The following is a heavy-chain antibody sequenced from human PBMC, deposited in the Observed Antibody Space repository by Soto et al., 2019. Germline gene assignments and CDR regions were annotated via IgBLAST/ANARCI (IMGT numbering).Heavy chain of an antibody. Sequence: PSETLSLTCAVYGGSFSGYYWSWIRQPPGKGLEWIGEINHSGSTNYNPSLKSRVTISVDTSKNQFSLKLSSVTAADTAVYYCARGHRAADDFSPGDWFDPWGQGTLVTVSS. CDR1: GGSFSGYY. J-gene: IGHJ5*02. CDR3: ARGHRAADDFSPGDWFDP. CDR2: INHSGST. V-gene: IGHV4-34*01. D-gene: IGHD6-13*01.